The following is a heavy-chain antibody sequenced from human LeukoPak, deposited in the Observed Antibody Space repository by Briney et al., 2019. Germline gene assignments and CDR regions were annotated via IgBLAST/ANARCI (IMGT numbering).Heavy chain of an antibody. CDR1: GGSISSYY. CDR3: AREGTWYGLDV. CDR2: IYYSGST. Sequence: SETLSLTCTVSGGSISSYYWSWIRQPPGKGLEWIGYIYYSGSTSYNPSLKSRVTISVDTSKNQFSLKLSSVTAADTAVYYCAREGTWYGLDVWGKGTTVTVSS. J-gene: IGHJ6*04. V-gene: IGHV4-59*01.